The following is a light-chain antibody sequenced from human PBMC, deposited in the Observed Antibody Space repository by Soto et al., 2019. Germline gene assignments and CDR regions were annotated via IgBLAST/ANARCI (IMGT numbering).Light chain of an antibody. J-gene: IGKJ2*01. CDR1: QSVSSN. Sequence: IVMTQSPATLSVSPGERATLSCRSSQSVSSNLAWYQQKPGQAPRILIYGACTSASGIPARFSGRGSGTEFNVTVSSVQSEAFAVSYCQQYNNWPPMYTFGQGTKLEIK. V-gene: IGKV3-15*01. CDR3: QQYNNWPPMYT. CDR2: GAC.